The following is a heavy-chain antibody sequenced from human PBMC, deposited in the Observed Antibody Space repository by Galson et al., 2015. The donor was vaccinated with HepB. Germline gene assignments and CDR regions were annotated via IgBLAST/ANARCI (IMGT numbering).Heavy chain of an antibody. J-gene: IGHJ6*02. D-gene: IGHD5-18*01. V-gene: IGHV3-53*01. CDR3: ARDRGYSYGLNYYYYGMDV. CDR1: GFTVSSNY. Sequence: SLRLSCAASGFTVSSNYMSWVRQAPGKGLEWVSVIYSGGSTYYADSVKGRFTISRDNSKNTLYLQMNSLRAEDTAVYYCARDRGYSYGLNYYYYGMDVWGQGTTVTVSS. CDR2: IYSGGST.